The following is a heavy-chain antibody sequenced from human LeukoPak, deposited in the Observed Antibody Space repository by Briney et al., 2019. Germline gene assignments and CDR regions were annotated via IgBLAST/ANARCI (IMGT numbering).Heavy chain of an antibody. V-gene: IGHV4-59*01. CDR2: IYYSGST. CDR3: ASSEYSSSAIDP. Sequence: SETLSLTCTVSGGSISSYYWSWIRQPPGKGLEWIGYIYYSGSTNYNPSLKSRVTISVDTSKNQFSLKLSSVTAADTAVYYCASSEYSSSAIDPWGQGTLVTVSS. J-gene: IGHJ5*02. CDR1: GGSISSYY. D-gene: IGHD6-6*01.